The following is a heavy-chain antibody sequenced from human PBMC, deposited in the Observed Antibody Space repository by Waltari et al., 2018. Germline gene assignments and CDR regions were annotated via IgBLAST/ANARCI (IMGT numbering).Heavy chain of an antibody. CDR2: LSYNSRNT. D-gene: IGHD3-22*01. CDR1: EFTFSSYV. J-gene: IGHJ6*02. CDR3: ARDYCDRTYCHGMDV. V-gene: IGHV3-30*04. Sequence: QVQLVESGGGVVQPGRSLRLSCAASEFTFSSYVMHWVRQAPGKGLEWVSVLSYNSRNTYYVDSVKGRFTISRDNSKKMFYMEMNSLRAEDTAIYYCARDYCDRTYCHGMDVWGQGTTVIVSS.